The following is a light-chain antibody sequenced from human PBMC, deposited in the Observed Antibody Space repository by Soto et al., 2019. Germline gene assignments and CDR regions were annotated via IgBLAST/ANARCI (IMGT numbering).Light chain of an antibody. V-gene: IGKV1-5*03. CDR2: KAS. Sequence: DIQMTQSPSTLSASVGDRVTITCRASKSISSWLAWYQQKPGKAPKVLIFKASSLESGVPSRFSGRGSGTEFTLTISSLQPDDFATYYCQQYNSNSMYTFGQGTKLEIK. CDR1: KSISSW. CDR3: QQYNSNSMYT. J-gene: IGKJ2*01.